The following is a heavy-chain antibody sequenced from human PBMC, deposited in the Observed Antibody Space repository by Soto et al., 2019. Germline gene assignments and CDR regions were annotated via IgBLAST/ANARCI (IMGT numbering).Heavy chain of an antibody. J-gene: IGHJ6*03. D-gene: IGHD3-10*01. Sequence: EVQLLESGGGLVQPGGSLRLSCAASGFTFSSYAMSWVRQAPGKGLEWVSAISGSGGSTYYADSVKGRFTISRDNSKNNPYQQMKSLIGDDKTVYYCATEGRGGSYYYYMDVWGKGTTVTVSS. CDR1: GFTFSSYA. CDR3: ATEGRGGSYYYYMDV. V-gene: IGHV3-23*01. CDR2: ISGSGGST.